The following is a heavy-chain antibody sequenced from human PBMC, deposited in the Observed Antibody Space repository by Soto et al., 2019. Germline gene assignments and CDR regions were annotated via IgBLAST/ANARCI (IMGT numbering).Heavy chain of an antibody. CDR2: IIPIFGTA. D-gene: IGHD1-7*01. CDR3: ARGDWNYFPTYYYYGMDV. Sequence: SVKVSCKASGGTFSSYAISWVLQAPGQGLEWMGGIIPIFGTANYAQKFQGRVTITADESTSTAYMELSSLRSEDTAVYYCARGDWNYFPTYYYYGMDVWGQGTTVTVSS. J-gene: IGHJ6*02. V-gene: IGHV1-69*13. CDR1: GGTFSSYA.